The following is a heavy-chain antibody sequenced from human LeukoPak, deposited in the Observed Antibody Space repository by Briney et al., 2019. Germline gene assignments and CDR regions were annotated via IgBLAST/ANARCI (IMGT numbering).Heavy chain of an antibody. CDR1: GFTFSSYG. D-gene: IGHD3-22*01. Sequence: GGSLRLSCAASGFTFSSYGMHWVRQAPGKGLEWVAFIRYDGSNKYYADSVKGRFTISRDSSKSTLYLQLNSLRAEDTAIYYCAKGHRAGQPYYDNTGSGFDYWGQGILVTVSS. CDR2: IRYDGSNK. CDR3: AKGHRAGQPYYDNTGSGFDY. J-gene: IGHJ4*02. V-gene: IGHV3-30*02.